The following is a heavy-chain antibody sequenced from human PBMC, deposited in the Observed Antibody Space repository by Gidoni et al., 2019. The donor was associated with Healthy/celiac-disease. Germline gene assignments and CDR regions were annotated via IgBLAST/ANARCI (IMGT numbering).Heavy chain of an antibody. CDR2: ISSNGGST. D-gene: IGHD6-13*01. CDR1: GFTFSSYA. CDR3: AREGSFDAFDI. J-gene: IGHJ3*02. V-gene: IGHV3-64*01. Sequence: EVQLVESGGGLVQPGGSLRLSCAASGFTFSSYAMHWARQAPGKGLEYVSAISSNGGSTYYANSVKGRFTISRDNSKNTLYLQMGSLRAEDMAVYYCAREGSFDAFDIWGQGTMVTVSS.